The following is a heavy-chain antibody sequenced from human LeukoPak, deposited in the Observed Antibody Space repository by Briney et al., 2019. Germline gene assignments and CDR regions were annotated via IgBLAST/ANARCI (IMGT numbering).Heavy chain of an antibody. Sequence: PGRSLRLSCAASGFTFSSYGMHWVRQAPGKGLEWVAVIWYDGSNIYYADSVKGRFTISRDNSKNTLYLQMNSLRAEDTAVYYCARDARPGPYFDYWGQGTLVTVSS. CDR3: ARDARPGPYFDY. CDR2: IWYDGSNI. D-gene: IGHD1-14*01. J-gene: IGHJ4*02. V-gene: IGHV3-33*01. CDR1: GFTFSSYG.